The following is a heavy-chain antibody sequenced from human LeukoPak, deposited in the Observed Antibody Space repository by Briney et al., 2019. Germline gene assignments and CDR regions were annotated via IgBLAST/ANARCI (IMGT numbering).Heavy chain of an antibody. V-gene: IGHV3-30*02. D-gene: IGHD6-19*01. CDR1: GFTFSSYG. CDR2: IRYDGSNK. Sequence: GGSLRLSCAASGFTFSSYGMHCVRQAPGKGLEWVAFIRYDGSNKYYADSVKGRFTISRDNSKNTLYLQMNSLRAEDTAVYYCAKDQVTAVAGSDHWGQGTVVSVSS. J-gene: IGHJ4*02. CDR3: AKDQVTAVAGSDH.